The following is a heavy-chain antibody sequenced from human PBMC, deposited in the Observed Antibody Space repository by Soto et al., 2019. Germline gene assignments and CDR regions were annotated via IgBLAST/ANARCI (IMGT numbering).Heavy chain of an antibody. J-gene: IGHJ4*02. Sequence: GGSLRLSGAASGFTFSRYDINWVRQAPWKGLEWVSSISSSSGYIYYADSVKGRFNISRDNAKNSVYLQINSLRAEDTAVDYCASEMAKIPPLYWGQGTLVTVSS. CDR2: ISSSSGYI. CDR3: ASEMAKIPPLY. CDR1: GFTFSRYD. D-gene: IGHD5-12*01. V-gene: IGHV3-21*01.